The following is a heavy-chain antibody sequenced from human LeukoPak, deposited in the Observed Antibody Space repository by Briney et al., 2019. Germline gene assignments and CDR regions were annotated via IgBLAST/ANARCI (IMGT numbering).Heavy chain of an antibody. D-gene: IGHD6-6*01. J-gene: IGHJ4*02. CDR2: IYYSGST. CDR1: GGSISSSSYY. Sequence: SETLSLTCTVSGGSISSSSYYWGWIRQPPGKGLEWIGSIYYSGSTYYNPSLKSRVTISVDTSKNQFSLKLSSVTAADTAVYYCARRGMGSSSSYWGQGTVLSVSS. V-gene: IGHV4-39*01. CDR3: ARRGMGSSSSY.